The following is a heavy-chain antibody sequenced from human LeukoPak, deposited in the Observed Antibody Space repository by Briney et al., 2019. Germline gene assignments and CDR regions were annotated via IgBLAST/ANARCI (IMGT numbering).Heavy chain of an antibody. J-gene: IGHJ4*02. CDR1: GGSFSGYY. CDR3: ARARIRQLVLFRRRAHFDY. CDR2: INHSGST. D-gene: IGHD6-13*01. V-gene: IGHV4-34*01. Sequence: SGTLSLTCAVYGGSFSGYYWSWIRQPPGKGLEWIGEINHSGSTNYNPSLKSRATISVDTSKNQFSLKLSSVTAADTAVYYCARARIRQLVLFRRRAHFDYWGQGALVTVSS.